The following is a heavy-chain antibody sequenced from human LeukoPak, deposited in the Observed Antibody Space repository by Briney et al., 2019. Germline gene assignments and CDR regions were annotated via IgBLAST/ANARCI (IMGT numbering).Heavy chain of an antibody. CDR2: MNPNSGNT. Sequence: ASVKVSCKASGYTFTSYDINWVRQATGQGLEWMGWMNPNSGNTGYAQKFQGRVTMTRNTSISTAYMELSSLRSEDTAVYYCARGLSRGGDYGYYYYYGMDVWGQGTTVTVSS. V-gene: IGHV1-8*01. D-gene: IGHD4-17*01. CDR1: GYTFTSYD. CDR3: ARGLSRGGDYGYYYYYGMDV. J-gene: IGHJ6*02.